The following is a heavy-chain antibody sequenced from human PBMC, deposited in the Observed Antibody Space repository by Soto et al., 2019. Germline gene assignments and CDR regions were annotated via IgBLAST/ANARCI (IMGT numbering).Heavy chain of an antibody. V-gene: IGHV1-18*01. CDR3: ARRAYSSCWDAFDL. CDR1: GYSFTSYG. CDR2: ISVYNGNT. Sequence: QVQLVQSGGEVKKPGASVKVSCKASGYSFTSYGISWMRQAPGQGLEWMGWISVYNGNTNYGQLRQGRGTMTTDTSTSTAYMELRSLRSDDTAIYYCARRAYSSCWDAFDLWGQGTMVTVSS. D-gene: IGHD6-19*01. J-gene: IGHJ3*01.